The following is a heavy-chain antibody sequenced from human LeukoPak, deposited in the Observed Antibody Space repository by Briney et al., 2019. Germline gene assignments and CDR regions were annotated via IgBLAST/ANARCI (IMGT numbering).Heavy chain of an antibody. CDR1: GYTFTSYD. V-gene: IGHV1-8*01. CDR3: ARGPEENGDSNWFDP. J-gene: IGHJ5*02. D-gene: IGHD4-17*01. CDR2: MNPNSGNT. Sequence: ASVTVSCKASGYTFTSYDINWVRQATAQGLEWMGWMNPNSGNTGYAQKFQGRVTMTRNTSLSTAYMELSSLRSEDTAVYYCARGPEENGDSNWFDPWGQGTLVTVSS.